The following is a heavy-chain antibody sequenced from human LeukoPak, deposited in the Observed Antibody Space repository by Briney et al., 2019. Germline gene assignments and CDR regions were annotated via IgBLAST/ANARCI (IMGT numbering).Heavy chain of an antibody. V-gene: IGHV3-21*01. Sequence: TGGSLRLSCAASGFTFSSYSMNWIRQAPGKGLEWVSSISSSTSYIYYADSVKGRFTISKDNAKNLLYLQMNSLRAEDTAVYYCATSRTSDYWGQGTLVTVSS. D-gene: IGHD1-14*01. CDR3: ATSRTSDY. CDR1: GFTFSSYS. J-gene: IGHJ4*02. CDR2: ISSSTSYI.